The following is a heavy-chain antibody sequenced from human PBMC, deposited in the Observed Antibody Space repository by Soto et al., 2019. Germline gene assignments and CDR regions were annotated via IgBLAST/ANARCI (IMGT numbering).Heavy chain of an antibody. Sequence: QVQLVQSGAEVKKPGSSVKVPCKASGGTFSSYAISWVRQAPGQGLEWMGGIIPIFGTANYAQKFQGRVTIPAEKSTSTAYRELSSLRSEDTAVYYCARSRDGYNYARHYWGQGTLVTVSS. J-gene: IGHJ4*02. CDR3: ARSRDGYNYARHY. D-gene: IGHD5-12*01. CDR1: GGTFSSYA. CDR2: IIPIFGTA. V-gene: IGHV1-69*06.